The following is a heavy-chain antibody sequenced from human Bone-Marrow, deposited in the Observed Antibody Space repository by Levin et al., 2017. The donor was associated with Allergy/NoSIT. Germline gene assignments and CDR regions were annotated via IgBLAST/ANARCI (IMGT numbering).Heavy chain of an antibody. CDR1: GFSLSSSAVGVGVG. CDR3: VQITSGYSRIDY. D-gene: IGHD3-9*01. J-gene: IGHJ4*02. V-gene: IGHV2-5*04. CDR2: MYWDDDK. Sequence: KWSGPTLVKPTQTLTLTCTFSGFSLSSSAVGVGVGVGWVRQPPDEALEWLALMYWDDDKAYSPPLKSRLTITKDSSKNQVVLTMTNMATVDTGTYFCVQITSGYSRIDYWGQGTLVTVSS.